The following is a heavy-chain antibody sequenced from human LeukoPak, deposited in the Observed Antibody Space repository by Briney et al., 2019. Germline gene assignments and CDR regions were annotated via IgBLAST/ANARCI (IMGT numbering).Heavy chain of an antibody. CDR2: ISAYNGNT. CDR3: ARVSKITMIVVVTLLDY. D-gene: IGHD3-22*01. Sequence: ASVKVSCTASGYTFTSYGISWVRQAPGQGLEWMGWISAYNGNTNYAQKLQGRVTMTTDTSTSTAYMELRSLRSDDTAVYYCARVSKITMIVVVTLLDYWGQGTLVTVSS. CDR1: GYTFTSYG. V-gene: IGHV1-18*01. J-gene: IGHJ4*02.